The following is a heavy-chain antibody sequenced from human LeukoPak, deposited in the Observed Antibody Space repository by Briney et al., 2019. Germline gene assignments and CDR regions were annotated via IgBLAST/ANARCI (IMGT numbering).Heavy chain of an antibody. Sequence: PGGSLRLSCAASGFTFSSYSMNWVRQAPGKGLEWVSSISSSSSYIYYADSVKGRFTISRDNAKNSLYLQMNSLRAEDTALYYCAKDISFDWQNKYYFDYWGQGTLVTVSS. J-gene: IGHJ4*02. CDR3: AKDISFDWQNKYYFDY. CDR1: GFTFSSYS. CDR2: ISSSSSYI. V-gene: IGHV3-21*04. D-gene: IGHD3-9*01.